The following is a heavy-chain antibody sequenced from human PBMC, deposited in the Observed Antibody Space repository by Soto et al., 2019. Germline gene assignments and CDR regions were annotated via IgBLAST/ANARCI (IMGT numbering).Heavy chain of an antibody. V-gene: IGHV1-69*01. J-gene: IGHJ6*02. D-gene: IGHD3-10*01. CDR1: GGTFSSYA. CDR2: IIPIFGTA. CDR3: ARGGPRDNGDPYYYGMDV. Sequence: QVQLVQSGAEVKKPGSSVKVSCKASGGTFSSYAISWVRQAPGQGLEWMGGIIPIFGTANYAQKFQGRVTITADESTSTADMELSSLRSEATAVYYCARGGPRDNGDPYYYGMDVWGQGTTVTVSS.